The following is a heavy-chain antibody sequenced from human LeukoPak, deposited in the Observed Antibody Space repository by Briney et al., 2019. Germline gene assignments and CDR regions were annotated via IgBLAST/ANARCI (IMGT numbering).Heavy chain of an antibody. J-gene: IGHJ3*02. V-gene: IGHV3-23*01. Sequence: PGGSLRLSCGDSTFNFSDYGMNWVRQAPGRGLEWVSGIRANGETTYYADSVRGRFTISRDNSRSMVWLQMNSLTAEDTAMYYCGRDLNWGAFDIRGLGTLVTVSS. D-gene: IGHD7-27*01. CDR3: GRDLNWGAFDI. CDR1: TFNFSDYG. CDR2: IRANGETT.